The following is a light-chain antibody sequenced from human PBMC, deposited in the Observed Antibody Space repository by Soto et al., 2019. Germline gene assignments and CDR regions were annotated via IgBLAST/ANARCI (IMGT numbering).Light chain of an antibody. CDR3: QQYNSYPYT. Sequence: DIQMTQSPSTLSASIGDRVTITCRASQRITNWLVWYQQKPGKAPKLLIYKASSLESVVSSRFSGSGSGTEFTLTISSLQPDDVATYYGQQYNSYPYTFGQGTQLAIQ. V-gene: IGKV1-5*03. CDR2: KAS. J-gene: IGKJ2*01. CDR1: QRITNW.